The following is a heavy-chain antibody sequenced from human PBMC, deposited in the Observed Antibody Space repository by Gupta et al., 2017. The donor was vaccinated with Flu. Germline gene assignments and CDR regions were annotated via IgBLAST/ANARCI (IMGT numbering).Heavy chain of an antibody. CDR3: ARQGHAEGLDP. CDR1: GGSISSTSYY. V-gene: IGHV4-30-4*08. Sequence: QVHLQESGPGLVEPSQTLSLTCIVSGGSISSTSYYWSWVRQPPGKGLEWIGYIYYSGNTYYNPSLKSRGSISLDTSENQFSLKLTSVTAADTAVYYCARQGHAEGLDPWGQGTRVTVSS. CDR2: IYYSGNT. J-gene: IGHJ5*02.